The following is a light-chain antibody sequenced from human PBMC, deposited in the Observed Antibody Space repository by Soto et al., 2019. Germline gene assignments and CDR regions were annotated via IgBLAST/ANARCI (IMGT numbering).Light chain of an antibody. CDR3: VQHNNYPPLT. Sequence: DIQMTQSPSSLSASVGDRVTITCRASQGIRNDLAWYQQKPGKAPKRLLYAASTLQSGVPSRFSGSGYGTEFTLTISGLQPEDFATYYCVQHNNYPPLTFGGGTKVEIK. J-gene: IGKJ4*01. CDR1: QGIRND. V-gene: IGKV1-17*01. CDR2: AAS.